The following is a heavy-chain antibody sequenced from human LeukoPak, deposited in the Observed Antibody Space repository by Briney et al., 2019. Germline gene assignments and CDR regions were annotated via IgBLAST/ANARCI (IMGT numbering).Heavy chain of an antibody. D-gene: IGHD5-12*01. CDR2: IKQDGSEK. Sequence: GGSLRLSCAASGFTFSSYWMSWVRQAPGKGLEWVANIKQDGSEKYYVDSVKGRFTISRDNAKNSLYLQMNSLRAEDTAVYYCAREVEGYSGYDYYYYMDVWGKGTTVTVSS. CDR3: AREVEGYSGYDYYYYMDV. V-gene: IGHV3-7*01. CDR1: GFTFSSYW. J-gene: IGHJ6*03.